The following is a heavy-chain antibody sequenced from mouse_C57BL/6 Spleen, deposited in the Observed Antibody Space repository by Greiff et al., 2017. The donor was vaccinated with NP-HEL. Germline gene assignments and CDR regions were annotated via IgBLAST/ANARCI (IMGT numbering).Heavy chain of an antibody. V-gene: IGHV14-4*01. CDR3: TTYKPFYYAMDY. D-gene: IGHD1-3*01. CDR2: IDPENGDT. J-gene: IGHJ4*01. CDR1: GFNIKDDY. Sequence: EVQLQQSGAELVRPGASVKLSCTASGFNIKDDYMHWVKQRPEQGLEWIGWIDPENGDTEYASKFQGKATITADTSSNTAYLQLSSLTSEDTAVYYCTTYKPFYYAMDYWGQGTSVTVSS.